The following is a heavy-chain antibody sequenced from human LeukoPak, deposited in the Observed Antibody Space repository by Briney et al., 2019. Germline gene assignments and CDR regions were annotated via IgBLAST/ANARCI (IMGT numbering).Heavy chain of an antibody. J-gene: IGHJ4*02. D-gene: IGHD4-23*01. CDR2: ISGSGGST. CDR3: ARDSSTVVTPDY. CDR1: GFTFSSYA. V-gene: IGHV3-23*01. Sequence: GGSLRLSCAASGFTFSSYAMSWVRQAPGKGLEWVSAISGSGGSTYYADSVKGRFTISRDNSKNMLYLEMNSLRAEDTAVYYCARDSSTVVTPDYWGQGTLVTVSS.